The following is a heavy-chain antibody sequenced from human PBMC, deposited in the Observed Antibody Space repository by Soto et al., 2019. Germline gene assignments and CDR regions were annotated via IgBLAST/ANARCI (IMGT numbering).Heavy chain of an antibody. Sequence: GGSLRLSCAASGFTFSSYVMSWVRQAPGKGLEWVSDISGSGGSTYYADSVKGRFTISRDNSQNTLYLQMNSLRAEDTAVYYCAKTDGYCSGGSCFYYYYMDVWGKGTTVTVS. D-gene: IGHD2-15*01. CDR2: ISGSGGST. V-gene: IGHV3-23*01. CDR1: GFTFSSYV. J-gene: IGHJ6*03. CDR3: AKTDGYCSGGSCFYYYYMDV.